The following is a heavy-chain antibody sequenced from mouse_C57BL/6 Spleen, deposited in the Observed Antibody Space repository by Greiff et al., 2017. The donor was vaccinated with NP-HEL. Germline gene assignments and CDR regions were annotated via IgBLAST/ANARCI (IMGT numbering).Heavy chain of an antibody. D-gene: IGHD1-1*01. V-gene: IGHV1-53*01. Sequence: QLQQPGTELVKPGASVKLSCKASGYTFTSYWMHWVKQRPGQGLEWIGNINPSNGGTNYNEKFKSKATLTVDKSSSTAYMQLSSLTSEDSAVYYCARGNYYYGSSLYAMDYWGQGTSVTVSS. CDR1: GYTFTSYW. J-gene: IGHJ4*01. CDR3: ARGNYYYGSSLYAMDY. CDR2: INPSNGGT.